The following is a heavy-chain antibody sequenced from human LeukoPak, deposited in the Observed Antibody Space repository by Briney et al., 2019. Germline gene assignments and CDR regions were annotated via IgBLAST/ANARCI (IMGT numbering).Heavy chain of an antibody. V-gene: IGHV3-30-3*01. D-gene: IGHD6-13*01. CDR2: ISYDGSNK. CDR3: ARSSIAAAGVDY. J-gene: IGHJ4*02. CDR1: GFTFSSYA. Sequence: PGGSLRLSCAASGFTFSSYAMHWVRQAPGKGLEWVAVISYDGSNKYYADSVKGRFTNSRDNSKNTLYLQMNSLRAEDTAVYYCARSSIAAAGVDYWGQGTLVTVSS.